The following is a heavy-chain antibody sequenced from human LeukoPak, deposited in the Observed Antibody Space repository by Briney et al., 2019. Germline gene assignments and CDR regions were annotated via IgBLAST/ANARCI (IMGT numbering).Heavy chain of an antibody. J-gene: IGHJ4*02. CDR3: AGGGGSGYLKSTY. D-gene: IGHD3-22*01. Sequence: PSETLSLTCAVYGGSFSGYYWSWIRQPPGKGLEWIGYIYYSGTINYNPSLKSRVTISVDTSKNQCSLKLSSVTAADTAVYYCAGGGGSGYLKSTYWGQGTLVTVSS. V-gene: IGHV4-59*01. CDR2: IYYSGTI. CDR1: GGSFSGYY.